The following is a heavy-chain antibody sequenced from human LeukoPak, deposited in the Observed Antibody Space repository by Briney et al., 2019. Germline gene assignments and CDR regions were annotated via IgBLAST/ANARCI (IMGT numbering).Heavy chain of an antibody. D-gene: IGHD2-8*01. Sequence: PGGSLRLSCAASGFVFSRAWMSWIRQAPGKGLEWVGRIRSKANSYATAYAASVQGRFTISRDDSKNTAYLQMNSLETEDTAVYYCSSPYCTDGVCYPGYWGQGTLVAVSS. CDR2: IRSKANSYAT. V-gene: IGHV3-73*01. CDR1: GFVFSRAW. J-gene: IGHJ4*02. CDR3: SSPYCTDGVCYPGY.